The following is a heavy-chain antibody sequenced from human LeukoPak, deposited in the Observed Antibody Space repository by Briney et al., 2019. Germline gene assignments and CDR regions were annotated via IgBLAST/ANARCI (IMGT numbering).Heavy chain of an antibody. J-gene: IGHJ4*02. Sequence: GGSLRLSCAASGFTFSTYAMSWVRQAPGRGLEWVSAISIVTTKTFYAVSVKGRFTISRDNSKNILYLQMNNLRAEDTAIYYCAKGLKWELPSDHWGQGTLVTVSS. V-gene: IGHV3-23*01. CDR1: GFTFSTYA. D-gene: IGHD1-26*01. CDR2: ISIVTTKT. CDR3: AKGLKWELPSDH.